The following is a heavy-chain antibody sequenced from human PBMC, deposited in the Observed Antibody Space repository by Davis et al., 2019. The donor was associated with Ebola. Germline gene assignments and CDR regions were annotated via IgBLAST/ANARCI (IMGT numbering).Heavy chain of an antibody. J-gene: IGHJ4*02. Sequence: MPSETLSLTCTVSGGSISSTRYFWGWIRQPPGKGLEWIGSIHYGGSTYYTSSLKSRVIISVDTSRKQFSLNLSSVTAADTAIYYCARLSYSVAGLYWGQGILVTVSS. CDR3: ARLSYSVAGLY. D-gene: IGHD6-19*01. CDR2: IHYGGST. CDR1: GGSISSTRYF. V-gene: IGHV4-39*01.